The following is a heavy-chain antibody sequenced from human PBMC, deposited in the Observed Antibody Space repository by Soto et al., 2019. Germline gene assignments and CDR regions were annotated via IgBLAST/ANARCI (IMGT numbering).Heavy chain of an antibody. V-gene: IGHV3-66*01. CDR2: IYSGGST. J-gene: IGHJ6*02. Sequence: EVQLVETGGGLVQPGGSLRLSCAASGFTVSSDYMSWVRQAPGKGLEWVSVIYSGGSTYYADSVKGRFTISRDNSKNMLFLQMNSLRAEDTAVYYFARNPGVRNGMSVWGQGTTVTVSS. CDR1: GFTVSSDY. CDR3: ARNPGVRNGMSV. D-gene: IGHD3-10*01.